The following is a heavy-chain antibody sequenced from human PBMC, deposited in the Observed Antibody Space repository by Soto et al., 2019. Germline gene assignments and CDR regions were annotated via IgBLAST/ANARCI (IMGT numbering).Heavy chain of an antibody. Sequence: SETLSLTCTVSCGSIGSGDYYWTWIRQPPGRGLEWTGYIFSSGSTFYNPSLKSRLIISLDRSKNQFSLKLTSVTAADTAVYYCARYTKGYGGYDYGLDPWGQGTLVTVSS. J-gene: IGHJ5*02. CDR1: CGSIGSGDYY. CDR2: IFSSGST. V-gene: IGHV4-30-4*01. CDR3: ARYTKGYGGYDYGLDP. D-gene: IGHD5-12*01.